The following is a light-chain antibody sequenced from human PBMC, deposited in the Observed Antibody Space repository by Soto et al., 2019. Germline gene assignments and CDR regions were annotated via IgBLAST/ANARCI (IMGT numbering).Light chain of an antibody. J-gene: IGKJ4*01. Sequence: DIVLTQSPATLSLSPGERASLSCRASQSVGNSLAWYQQKLGQPPRLLIYDASTRATGVPARFSGSGSGTEFTLTISSLEPEDFAVYYCQQRTSWPLLTFGGGTKVEIK. CDR1: QSVGNS. CDR2: DAS. V-gene: IGKV3-11*01. CDR3: QQRTSWPLLT.